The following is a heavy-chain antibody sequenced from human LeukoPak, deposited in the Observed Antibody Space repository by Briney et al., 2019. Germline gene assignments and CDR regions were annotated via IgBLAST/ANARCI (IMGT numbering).Heavy chain of an antibody. J-gene: IGHJ6*04. Sequence: PGGSLRLSCAASGFTFSSYEMNWVRQAPGKGLEWVSYISSSGSTIYYADSVKGRFTISRDNAKNSLYLQMNSLRAEDTAVYYCARGSGSLSYYYYYYGMDVWGKGTTVTASS. CDR2: ISSSGSTI. V-gene: IGHV3-48*03. CDR1: GFTFSSYE. CDR3: ARGSGSLSYYYYYYGMDV. D-gene: IGHD3-10*01.